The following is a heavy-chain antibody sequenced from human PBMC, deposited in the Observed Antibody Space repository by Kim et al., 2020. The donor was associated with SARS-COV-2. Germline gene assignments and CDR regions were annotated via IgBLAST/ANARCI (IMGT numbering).Heavy chain of an antibody. CDR3: VREPAS. Sequence: TSVKYVDSLTGRFTIPRDNAKKALSLQMNSLTPEDTAVYYCVREPASWGQGTLVTVSS. V-gene: IGHV3-11*01. J-gene: IGHJ5*02. CDR2: TSV.